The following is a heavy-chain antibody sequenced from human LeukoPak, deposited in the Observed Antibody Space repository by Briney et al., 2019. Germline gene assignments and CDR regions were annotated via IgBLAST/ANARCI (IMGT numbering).Heavy chain of an antibody. J-gene: IGHJ4*02. V-gene: IGHV3-21*01. CDR3: ARAYYGSGRSLDY. CDR1: GFIFSSYN. CDR2: ITGSSSNI. D-gene: IGHD3-10*01. Sequence: GGALRLSCAASGFIFSSYNMNWVRQAPGGGLERVSFITGSSSNIYYADSVKGRFTVSRDNAKNSLYLQMNSLRAEDTAVYYCARAYYGSGRSLDYWGQGTVVTVSS.